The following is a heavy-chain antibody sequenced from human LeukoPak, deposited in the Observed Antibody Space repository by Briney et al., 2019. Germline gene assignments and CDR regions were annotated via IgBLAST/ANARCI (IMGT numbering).Heavy chain of an antibody. CDR3: AKDSATYIVVVPPPPLGY. J-gene: IGHJ4*02. V-gene: IGHV3-30*02. D-gene: IGHD3-22*01. CDR2: IRYDGSNK. Sequence: GGSLRLSCAASGFTFSSYGMHWVRQAPGKGLEWVAFIRYDGSNKYYADSVKGRFTISRDNSKNTLYLQMNSLRAEDTAVYYCAKDSATYIVVVPPPPLGYWGQGTLVTVSS. CDR1: GFTFSSYG.